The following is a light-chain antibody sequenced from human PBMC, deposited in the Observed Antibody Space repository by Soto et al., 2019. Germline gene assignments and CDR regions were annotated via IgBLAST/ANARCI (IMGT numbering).Light chain of an antibody. J-gene: IGLJ2*01. Sequence: QSALTQPASVSGSPGQSITISCTGSSNDIGSYNLVSWYQQHPGTAPKVMIYEGSKRPSGVSNRFSGSKSGNTASLTISGLQAEDEADYYCCSYEGSSSLVFGGGTKVTVL. V-gene: IGLV2-23*01. CDR1: SNDIGSYNL. CDR2: EGS. CDR3: CSYEGSSSLV.